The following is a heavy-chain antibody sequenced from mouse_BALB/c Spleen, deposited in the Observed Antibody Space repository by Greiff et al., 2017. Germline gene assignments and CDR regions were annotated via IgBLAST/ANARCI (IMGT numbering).Heavy chain of an antibody. Sequence: VQLQQSGAELVKPGASVKLSCTASGFNIKDTYMHWVKQRPEQGLEWIGRIDPANGNTKYDPKFQGKATITADTSSNTAYLQLSSLTSEDTAVYYCADYDYGSYAMDYWGQGTSVTVSS. D-gene: IGHD2-4*01. CDR3: ADYDYGSYAMDY. CDR2: IDPANGNT. J-gene: IGHJ4*01. CDR1: GFNIKDTY. V-gene: IGHV14-3*02.